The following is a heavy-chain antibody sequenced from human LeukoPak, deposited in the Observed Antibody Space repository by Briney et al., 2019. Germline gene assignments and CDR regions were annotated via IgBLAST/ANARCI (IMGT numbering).Heavy chain of an antibody. V-gene: IGHV3-30*18. CDR3: AKPKYCSSTSCGGYFDY. CDR2: ISYDGSNK. J-gene: IGHJ4*02. Sequence: GGSLRLSCAASGFTFSSYGMHWVRQAPGKGLEWVAVISYDGSNKYYADSVKGRFTISRDNSKNTLYLQMYSLRAEDTAVYYCAKPKYCSSTSCGGYFDYWGQGTLVTVSS. D-gene: IGHD2-2*01. CDR1: GFTFSSYG.